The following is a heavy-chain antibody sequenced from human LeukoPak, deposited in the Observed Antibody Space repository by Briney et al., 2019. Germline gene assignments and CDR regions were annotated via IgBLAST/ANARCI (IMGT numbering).Heavy chain of an antibody. Sequence: ASVKVSCKASGYTFTGYYMHWVRQAPGQGLEWMGWINPHSGGTNYAQKFQGRVTMTRDTSTSTAYMELSRLRSDDTAVYYCAKTPPVSPYYFDYWGQGTLVTVSS. CDR2: INPHSGGT. CDR1: GYTFTGYY. V-gene: IGHV1-2*02. D-gene: IGHD3-16*01. CDR3: AKTPPVSPYYFDY. J-gene: IGHJ4*02.